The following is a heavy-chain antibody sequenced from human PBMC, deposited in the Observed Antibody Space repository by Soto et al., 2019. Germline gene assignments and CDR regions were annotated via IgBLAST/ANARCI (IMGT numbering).Heavy chain of an antibody. CDR2: ISSSSSYI. V-gene: IGHV3-21*01. CDR3: ARDQLRGSSPPYYFDY. CDR1: GFTFSSYS. Sequence: EVQLVESGGGLVKPGGSLRLSCAASGFTFSSYSMNWVRQAPGKGLEWVSSISSSSSYIYYADSVKGRFTISRDNAKNSLYLQMNSLRAEDTAVYYCARDQLRGSSPPYYFDYWGRGTLVTVSS. D-gene: IGHD6-6*01. J-gene: IGHJ4*02.